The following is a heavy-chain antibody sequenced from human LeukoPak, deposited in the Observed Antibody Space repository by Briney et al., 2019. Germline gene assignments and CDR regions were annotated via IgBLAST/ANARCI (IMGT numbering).Heavy chain of an antibody. CDR3: ARDADEYCSSTTCRGGSFDI. J-gene: IGHJ3*02. V-gene: IGHV3-33*01. CDR2: IWYDGSNK. D-gene: IGHD2-2*01. Sequence: GGSLRLSCAASGFTFSSYGMHWVRQAPGKGLEWVAVIWYDGSNKYYADSVKGRFTISRDNSKNTLYLQMNSLRTEDTAVYYCARDADEYCSSTTCRGGSFDIWGQGTMVTVSS. CDR1: GFTFSSYG.